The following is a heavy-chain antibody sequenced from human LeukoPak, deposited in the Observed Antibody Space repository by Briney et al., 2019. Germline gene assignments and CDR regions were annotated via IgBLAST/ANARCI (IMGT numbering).Heavy chain of an antibody. Sequence: SETLSLTCTVSGGSISSYYWSWIRQPPGKGLEWIGYIYYSGSTNYNPSLKGRVTISVDTSKNQFSLKLSSVTAADTAVYYCARDAGDTMDLYGKDVWGKGTTVTVSS. V-gene: IGHV4-59*01. CDR1: GGSISSYY. D-gene: IGHD3-10*01. J-gene: IGHJ6*04. CDR2: IYYSGST. CDR3: ARDAGDTMDLYGKDV.